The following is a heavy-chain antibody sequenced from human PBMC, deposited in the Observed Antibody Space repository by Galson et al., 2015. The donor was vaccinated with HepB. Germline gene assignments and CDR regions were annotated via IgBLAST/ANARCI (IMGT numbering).Heavy chain of an antibody. D-gene: IGHD3-9*01. V-gene: IGHV1-18*01. CDR3: AILGPWGTYYDILTGYHTFDY. J-gene: IGHJ4*02. CDR2: ISAYNGNT. Sequence: SVKVSCKASGYTFTSYGISWVRQAPGQGLEWMGWISAYNGNTNYAQKLQGRVTMTTDTSTSTAYMELRSLRSDDTAVYYCAILGPWGTYYDILTGYHTFDYWGQGTLVTVSS. CDR1: GYTFTSYG.